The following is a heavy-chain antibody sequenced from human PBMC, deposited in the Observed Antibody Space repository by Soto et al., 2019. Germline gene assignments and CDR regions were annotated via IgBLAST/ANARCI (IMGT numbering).Heavy chain of an antibody. CDR1: GYIFTAYS. J-gene: IGHJ1*01. CDR3: AREENCSDGVCYSEYFQR. Sequence: GASVKVSCKASGYIFTAYSMHWVRQAPGQGLEWMGAVNPSGGSTNYAQRFQGRITMTRDTSTSTVYMDLKFLTSEDTAVYYCAREENCSDGVCYSEYFQRWGQGTLVTVSS. CDR2: VNPSGGST. V-gene: IGHV1-46*01. D-gene: IGHD2-15*01.